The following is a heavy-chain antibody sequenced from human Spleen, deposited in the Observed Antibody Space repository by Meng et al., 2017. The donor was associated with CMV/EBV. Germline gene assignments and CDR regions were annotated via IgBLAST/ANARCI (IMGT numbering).Heavy chain of an antibody. CDR3: ARRRDYFDY. Sequence: LRLSCATSRFTLSPYSMNWVRQAPGKGLEWVSSISSSGSTIYYADSVKGRFTISRDNAKNSLYLQMNSLRDEDTAIYYCARRRDYFDYWGQGTLVTVSS. J-gene: IGHJ4*02. CDR1: RFTLSPYS. V-gene: IGHV3-48*02. CDR2: ISSSGSTI.